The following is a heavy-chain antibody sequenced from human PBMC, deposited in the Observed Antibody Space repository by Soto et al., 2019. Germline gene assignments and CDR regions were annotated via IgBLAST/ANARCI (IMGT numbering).Heavy chain of an antibody. Sequence: EVQLVESGGGLVQPGRSLRLSCAASGFTFDDYAMHWVWQAPGKGLEWVSGISWNSGSIGYADSVKGRFTISRDNAKNSLYLQMNSLRAEDTALYYCAKDTVGEFYYFDYWGQGTLVTVSS. V-gene: IGHV3-9*01. J-gene: IGHJ4*02. CDR2: ISWNSGSI. CDR1: GFTFDDYA. D-gene: IGHD4-17*01. CDR3: AKDTVGEFYYFDY.